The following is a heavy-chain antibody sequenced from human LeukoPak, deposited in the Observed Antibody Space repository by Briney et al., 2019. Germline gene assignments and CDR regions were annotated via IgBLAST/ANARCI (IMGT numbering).Heavy chain of an antibody. CDR2: INPNSGGT. CDR3: ARDSYGSGSYYATFDY. D-gene: IGHD3-10*01. Sequence: ASVKDSCKTSGYTFTGYYMHCVRQAPGQRLEWMGSINPNSGGTNYAQKFQGRVTMTRDTSISTAYMELSRLRSDDTAVYYCARDSYGSGSYYATFDYWGQGTLVTVSS. J-gene: IGHJ4*02. V-gene: IGHV1-2*02. CDR1: GYTFTGYY.